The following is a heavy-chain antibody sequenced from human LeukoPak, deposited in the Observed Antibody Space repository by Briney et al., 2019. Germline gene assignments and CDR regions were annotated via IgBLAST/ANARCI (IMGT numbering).Heavy chain of an antibody. J-gene: IGHJ6*02. V-gene: IGHV1-46*01. CDR2: INPSGGST. CDR3: ARHLITIFGPKYYGIDV. D-gene: IGHD3-3*01. CDR1: GYTFTSYY. Sequence: ASVKVSCKASGYTFTSYYMHWVRHAPGQGLEWMGIINPSGGSTSYAQKFQGRVTMTRDTSTSTVYMELRSLRSEDTAVYYCARHLITIFGPKYYGIDVWGQGTTVTVSS.